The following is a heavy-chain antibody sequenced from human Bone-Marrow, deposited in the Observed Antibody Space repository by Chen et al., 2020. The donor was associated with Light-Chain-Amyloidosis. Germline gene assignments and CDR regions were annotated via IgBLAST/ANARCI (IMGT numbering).Heavy chain of an antibody. J-gene: IGHJ3*02. CDR3: AKDISYDDILPGYPADAFDI. CDR1: GFAFSSYA. V-gene: IGHV3-23*04. Sequence: EVQLVESGGGLLQRGGSLRLSCAASGFAFSSYAMSWVRQAPGKGLEWVSTIRGSCGSRYYGDSGKGRLTISIDNSKNALFLQMNSLRAEDTAVYYCAKDISYDDILPGYPADAFDIWGQGTMVTVSS. CDR2: IRGSCGSR. D-gene: IGHD3-9*01.